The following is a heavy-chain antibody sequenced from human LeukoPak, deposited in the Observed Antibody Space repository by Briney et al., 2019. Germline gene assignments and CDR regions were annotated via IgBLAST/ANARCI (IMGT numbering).Heavy chain of an antibody. CDR3: ARSGRLPGYFDY. CDR2: INHSGST. V-gene: IGHV4-34*01. CDR1: GGSFSGYY. Sequence: SETLSLTCAVYGGSFSGYYWSWIRQPPGKGLEWIGEINHSGSTNYNPSLKSRVTISVDTSKNQFSLKLSSVTAADTAVYYCARSGRLPGYFDYWGQGTLVTVSS. J-gene: IGHJ4*02.